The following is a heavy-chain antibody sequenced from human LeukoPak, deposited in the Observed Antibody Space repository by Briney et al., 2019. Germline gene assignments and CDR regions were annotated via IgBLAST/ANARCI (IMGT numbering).Heavy chain of an antibody. Sequence: SGGSLRLSCAASGFTFSSYSMNWVRQAPGKGLEWVSYISSSSSTIYYADSVKGRFTISRDNAKNSLYLQMNSLRAEDTAVYYCARDLEYSGSFWATGYFDLWGRGTLVTVSS. V-gene: IGHV3-48*04. D-gene: IGHD1-26*01. CDR3: ARDLEYSGSFWATGYFDL. CDR1: GFTFSSYS. CDR2: ISSSSSTI. J-gene: IGHJ2*01.